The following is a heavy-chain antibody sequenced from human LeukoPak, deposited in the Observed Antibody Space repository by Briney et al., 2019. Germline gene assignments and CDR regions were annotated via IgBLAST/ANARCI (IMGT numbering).Heavy chain of an antibody. J-gene: IGHJ6*02. CDR1: GFTFNTFA. V-gene: IGHV3-23*01. CDR2: ITGSGANT. CDR3: ARDWVVATIPYYYYGMDV. Sequence: GGSLRLSCATSGFTFNTFAMSWVRQAPGKGLEWVATITGSGANTYYADSVKGRFTISRDNSKNTLYLQMNSLRAEDTAVYYCARDWVVATIPYYYYGMDVWGQGTTVTVSS. D-gene: IGHD5-12*01.